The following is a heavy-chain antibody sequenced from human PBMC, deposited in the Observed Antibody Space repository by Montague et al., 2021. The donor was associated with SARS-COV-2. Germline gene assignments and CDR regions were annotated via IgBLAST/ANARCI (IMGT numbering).Heavy chain of an antibody. V-gene: IGHV4-59*11. CDR2: ISYSGST. CDR1: DVPTSAHF. J-gene: IGHJ6*02. CDR3: AREQRLARGGFGLDA. Sequence: SETLSLTCTVSDVPTSAHFWSWIRQSLGKGLEWIGYISYSGSTKYSPSLTSRVTISLGSSRKHLSLELGSVTAADTAVYYCAREQRLARGGFGLDAWGQGTTVTVTS. D-gene: IGHD6-25*01.